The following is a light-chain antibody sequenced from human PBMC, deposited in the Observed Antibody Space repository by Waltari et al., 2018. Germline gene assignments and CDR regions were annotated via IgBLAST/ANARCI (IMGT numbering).Light chain of an antibody. J-gene: IGKJ1*01. Sequence: EIVLTQSPGTVSLSPGDRATFSCWASQSVSSYLAWSQQKPGQAPRLLIYHASTRATDIPDRFSGSGSGTDFSLTISRLEPEDFAMYYCHQYVESPATFGQGTKVEIK. CDR2: HAS. V-gene: IGKV3-20*01. CDR3: HQYVESPAT. CDR1: QSVSSY.